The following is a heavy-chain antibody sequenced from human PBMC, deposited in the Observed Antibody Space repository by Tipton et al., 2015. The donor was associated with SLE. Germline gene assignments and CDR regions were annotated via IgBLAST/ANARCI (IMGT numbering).Heavy chain of an antibody. V-gene: IGHV4-59*11. Sequence: TLSLTCTVSGGSISSQYWSWIRQPPGKGLEWIGYIYYSGSTNYNPSLKSRVTISVDTSKNQFSLKLSSVTAADTAVYYCARPIGIAVAGTPKSHDAFDIGGQGTMVTVSS. CDR2: IYYSGST. CDR3: ARPIGIAVAGTPKSHDAFDI. D-gene: IGHD6-19*01. J-gene: IGHJ3*02. CDR1: GGSISSQY.